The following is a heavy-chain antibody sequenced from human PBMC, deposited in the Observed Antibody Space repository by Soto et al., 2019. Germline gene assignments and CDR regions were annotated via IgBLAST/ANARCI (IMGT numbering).Heavy chain of an antibody. J-gene: IGHJ6*02. Sequence: GGSLRLSCAASGFTFSSYAMSWVRQAPGKGLEWVSAISGSGGSTYYADSVKGRFTISRDNSKNTLYLQMNSLRAEDTAVYYCAKSYYDFWSGYYSDPYYYYGMDVWGQGTTVTVSS. CDR1: GFTFSSYA. D-gene: IGHD3-3*01. V-gene: IGHV3-23*01. CDR2: ISGSGGST. CDR3: AKSYYDFWSGYYSDPYYYYGMDV.